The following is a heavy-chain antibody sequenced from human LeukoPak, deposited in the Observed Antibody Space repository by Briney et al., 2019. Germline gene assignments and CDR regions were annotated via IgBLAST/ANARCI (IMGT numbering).Heavy chain of an antibody. J-gene: IGHJ6*03. CDR3: ARIKKGSGSYYNENYYYYYMDV. CDR1: GYSFTSYW. Sequence: GESLKISCKGSGYSFTSYWIGWVRQMPGKGLEWMGIIYPGDSDTRYSPSFQGQVPIPADKSISTAYLQWSSLKASDTAMYYCARIKKGSGSYYNENYYYYYMDVWGKGTTVTISS. CDR2: IYPGDSDT. D-gene: IGHD3-10*01. V-gene: IGHV5-51*01.